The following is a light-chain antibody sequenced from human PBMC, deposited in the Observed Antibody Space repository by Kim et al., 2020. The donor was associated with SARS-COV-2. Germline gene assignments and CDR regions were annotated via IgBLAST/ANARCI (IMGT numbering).Light chain of an antibody. V-gene: IGKV3-11*01. CDR2: DAS. J-gene: IGKJ5*01. CDR3: QQRSSV. Sequence: TLSLSPGERAILSCRTSQSVRTFLTWYQQKPGQPPRLLIYDASTRATGIPARFRGSGSGTDFTLTISSLEPEDFAVYYCQQRSSVFGPGTRLEIK. CDR1: QSVRTF.